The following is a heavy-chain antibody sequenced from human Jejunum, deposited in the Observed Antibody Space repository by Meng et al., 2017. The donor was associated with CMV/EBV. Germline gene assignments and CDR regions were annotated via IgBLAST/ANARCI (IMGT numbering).Heavy chain of an antibody. J-gene: IGHJ4*02. D-gene: IGHD2/OR15-2a*01. CDR2: ISGSGAGT. V-gene: IGHV3-23*01. CDR3: AKESMARNYFDY. Sequence: AASGFTFSSYAMSWVRQVPGKGLEWVSGISGSGAGTYYADSVKGRFTISRDNSKNTLYLQMNSLRADDTAVYYCAKESMARNYFDYWGQGTLVTVSS. CDR1: GFTFSSYA.